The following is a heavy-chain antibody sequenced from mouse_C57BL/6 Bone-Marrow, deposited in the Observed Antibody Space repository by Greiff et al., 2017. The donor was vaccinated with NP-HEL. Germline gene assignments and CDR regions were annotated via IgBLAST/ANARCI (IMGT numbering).Heavy chain of an antibody. CDR2: ISSGGSYT. Sequence: EVQRVESGGDLVKPGGSLKLSCAASGFTFSSYGMSWVRQTPDKRLEWVATISSGGSYTSYPDSVKGRFTISRDNAKNTLYLQMSSLKSEDTAMYYCARHRPNYYGSSYEYWGQGTTLTVSS. J-gene: IGHJ2*01. D-gene: IGHD1-1*01. V-gene: IGHV5-6*01. CDR1: GFTFSSYG. CDR3: ARHRPNYYGSSYEY.